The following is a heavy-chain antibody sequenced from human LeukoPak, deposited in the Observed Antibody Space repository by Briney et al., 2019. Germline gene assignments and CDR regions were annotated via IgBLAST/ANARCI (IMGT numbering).Heavy chain of an antibody. CDR2: INPSGGST. CDR1: GYTFTSYY. CDR3: GGRTVAATSGSDY. V-gene: IGHV1-46*01. J-gene: IGHJ4*02. Sequence: GASVKVSCKASGYTFTSYYMHWVRQAPGQGLEWMGIINPSGGSTSYAQKFQSRVTMTRDTSTSTVYMELSSLRSEDTAVYYCGGRTVAATSGSDYWGQGTLVTVSS. D-gene: IGHD6-19*01.